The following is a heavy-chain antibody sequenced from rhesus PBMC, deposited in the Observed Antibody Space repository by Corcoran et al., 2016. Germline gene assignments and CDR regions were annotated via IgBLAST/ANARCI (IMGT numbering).Heavy chain of an antibody. J-gene: IGHJ4*01. CDR3: ARDPSFDY. CDR1: GGSISSSY. V-gene: IGHV4-169*02. CDR2: ISGSGSST. Sequence: QLQLQESGPGLVKPSETLSVTCAVSGGSISSSYWSWIRQAPGKGLEWIGYISGSGSSTHYNPSLKSRVTLSVDTSKNQLSLKLSSVTTADTAVYYCARDPSFDYWGQGVLVTVSS.